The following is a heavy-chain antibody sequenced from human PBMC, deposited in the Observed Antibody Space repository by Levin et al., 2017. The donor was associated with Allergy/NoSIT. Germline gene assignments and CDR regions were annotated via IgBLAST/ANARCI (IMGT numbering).Heavy chain of an antibody. Sequence: GESLKISCKASGYTFTGYYMHWVRQAPGQGLEWMGRINPNSGVTNSAQKFQGRVTMTRDTSISTAYMELSRLRSDDTAVYYCAREGTVTTNRDWYFDLWGRGTLVTVSS. CDR3: AREGTVTTNRDWYFDL. V-gene: IGHV1-2*06. CDR2: INPNSGVT. J-gene: IGHJ2*01. D-gene: IGHD4-11*01. CDR1: GYTFTGYY.